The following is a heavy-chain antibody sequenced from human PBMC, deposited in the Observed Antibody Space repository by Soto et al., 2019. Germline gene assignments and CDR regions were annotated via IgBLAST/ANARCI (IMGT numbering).Heavy chain of an antibody. CDR3: ARDLRYYDFWSGYFY. CDR2: INSDGSST. CDR1: GFTFSSYW. Sequence: PGGSLRLSCAASGFTFSSYWMHWVRQAPGKGLVWVSRINSDGSSTSYADSVKGRFTISRDNAKNTLYLQMNSLRAEDTAVYYCARDLRYYDFWSGYFYWGQGTLVTVSS. J-gene: IGHJ4*02. V-gene: IGHV3-74*01. D-gene: IGHD3-3*01.